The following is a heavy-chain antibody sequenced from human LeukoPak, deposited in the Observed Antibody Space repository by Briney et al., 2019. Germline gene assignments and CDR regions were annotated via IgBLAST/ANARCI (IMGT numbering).Heavy chain of an antibody. CDR2: ISGSGVST. CDR1: GFTFSNYA. J-gene: IGHJ4*02. Sequence: GGSLRLSCAASGFTFSNYAMTWVRQAPGQGLEWVSGISGSGVSTYYADSVKGRFTISRDNSKNTLYLQMNSLRAEDTAIYYCAKPGYSSDWHRNFDYWGQGTLVTVSS. D-gene: IGHD6-19*01. V-gene: IGHV3-23*01. CDR3: AKPGYSSDWHRNFDY.